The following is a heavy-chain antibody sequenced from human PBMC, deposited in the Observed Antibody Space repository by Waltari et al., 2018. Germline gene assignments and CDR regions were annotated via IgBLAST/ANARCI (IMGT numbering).Heavy chain of an antibody. CDR3: AKVQDTDLYYFEN. J-gene: IGHJ4*02. V-gene: IGHV3-30*18. D-gene: IGHD3-3*01. CDR1: GFTFRSYG. CDR2: ISYDESNK. Sequence: QVQLVESGGGVVQPGRSLRLSCTPSGFTFRSYGMHWVRQAPGKGLEWVAVISYDESNKFDGDSVKGRFTISRDNSKNTLYLQMHSLRAEDTAVYYCAKVQDTDLYYFENWGQGTLVTVSS.